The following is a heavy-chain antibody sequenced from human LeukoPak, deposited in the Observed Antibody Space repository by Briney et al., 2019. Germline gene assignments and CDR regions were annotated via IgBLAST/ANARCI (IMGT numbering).Heavy chain of an antibody. CDR2: THQDESEK. CDR3: ARVGSSWDLLDY. V-gene: IGHV3-7*01. Sequence: GGSLRLSCAASGFTFSNFWMSWVRHAPGRGREGGANTHQDESEKQYVDSVKGRFTIYRDNAKKSLFLQMNSLRAEDTAIYYCARVGSSWDLLDYWGQGILVTVSS. J-gene: IGHJ4*02. CDR1: GFTFSNFW. D-gene: IGHD6-13*01.